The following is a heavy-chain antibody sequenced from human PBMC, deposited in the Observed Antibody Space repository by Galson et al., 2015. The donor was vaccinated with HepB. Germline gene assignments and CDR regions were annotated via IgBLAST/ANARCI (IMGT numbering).Heavy chain of an antibody. V-gene: IGHV1-69*02. J-gene: IGHJ4*02. CDR2: IIPILGIA. CDR1: GGTFSSYT. D-gene: IGHD3-10*01. CDR3: ARYYYGSGSYYNIGEALFY. Sequence: SVKVSCKASGGTFSSYTISWVRQAPGQGLEWMRRIIPILGIANYAQKFQGRVTITADKSTSTAYMELSSLRSEDTAVYYCARYYYGSGSYYNIGEALFYWGQGTLVTVSS.